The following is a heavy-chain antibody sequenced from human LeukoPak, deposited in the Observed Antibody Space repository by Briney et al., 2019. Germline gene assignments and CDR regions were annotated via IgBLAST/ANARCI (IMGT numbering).Heavy chain of an antibody. Sequence: GGSLRLSCAASGFTFSSYWMSWVRQAPGKGLEWVANIKQDGSEKYYVDSVKGRFTISRDNAKNSLYLQMNSLRAEDTAVYYCARDYKDDYVWGSYRPFDYWGQGTLVTVSS. CDR1: GFTFSSYW. J-gene: IGHJ4*02. V-gene: IGHV3-7*01. CDR3: ARDYKDDYVWGSYRPFDY. CDR2: IKQDGSEK. D-gene: IGHD3-16*02.